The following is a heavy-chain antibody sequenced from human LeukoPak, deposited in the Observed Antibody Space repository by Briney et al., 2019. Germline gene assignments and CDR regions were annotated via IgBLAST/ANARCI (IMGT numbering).Heavy chain of an antibody. Sequence: GGSLRLSCAASEFSVGSNYMTWVRQAPGKGLEWVSLIYSGGSTDYADSVKGRFSISRDNSKNTLYLQMNSLRADDTAVYYCARDKPGGSGSLDYWGQGTLVTVSS. J-gene: IGHJ4*02. V-gene: IGHV3-53*01. CDR2: IYSGGST. CDR1: EFSVGSNY. CDR3: ARDKPGGSGSLDY. D-gene: IGHD3-10*01.